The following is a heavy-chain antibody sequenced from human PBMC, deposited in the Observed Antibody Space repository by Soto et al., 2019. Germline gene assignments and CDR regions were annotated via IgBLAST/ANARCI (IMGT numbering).Heavy chain of an antibody. CDR2: ISWDGGST. CDR1: GFTFDDYT. CDR3: ARRAAAGRSFDY. Sequence: EVQLVESGGVVVQPGGSLRLSCAASGFTFDDYTMHWVRQAPGKGLEWVSLISWDGGSTYYADSVKGRFTISRDNSKNSLYLQMNSLRTEDTALYYCARRAAAGRSFDYWGLGTLVTVSS. J-gene: IGHJ4*02. D-gene: IGHD6-13*01. V-gene: IGHV3-43*01.